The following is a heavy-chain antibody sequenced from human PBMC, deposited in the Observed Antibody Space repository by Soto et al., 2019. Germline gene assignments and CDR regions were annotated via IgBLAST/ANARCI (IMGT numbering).Heavy chain of an antibody. V-gene: IGHV1-69*01. J-gene: IGHJ6*02. Sequence: QVQLVQSGAEVKKPGSSVKVSCKASGGTFSSYAISWVRQAPGQGLEWMGGIIPIFGTANYAQKFQGRVTITADESTSTAYMELSSLRSEDTAVYYCARDHYDFWSTYYTENYGMDVWGQGTTVTVSS. CDR3: ARDHYDFWSTYYTENYGMDV. D-gene: IGHD3-3*01. CDR2: IIPIFGTA. CDR1: GGTFSSYA.